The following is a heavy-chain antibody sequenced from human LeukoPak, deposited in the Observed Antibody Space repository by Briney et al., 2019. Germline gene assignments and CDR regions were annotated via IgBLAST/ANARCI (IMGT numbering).Heavy chain of an antibody. CDR1: GFTFSSYA. D-gene: IGHD3-16*01. J-gene: IGHJ4*02. V-gene: IGHV4-59*01. CDR3: ATYYVGVGGRGH. Sequence: KPGGSLRLSCAASGFTFSSYAMSWIRQAPGKGLEWIGHSGNSDYKPSLKSRITISTDTSNNHFSLNLVSVTAADTAVYYCATYYVGVGGRGHWGPGTLVTVSS. CDR2: HSGNS.